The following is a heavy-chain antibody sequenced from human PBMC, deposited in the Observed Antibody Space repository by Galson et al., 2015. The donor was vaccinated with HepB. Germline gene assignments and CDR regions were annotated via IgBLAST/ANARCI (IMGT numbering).Heavy chain of an antibody. D-gene: IGHD3-10*01. J-gene: IGHJ4*02. V-gene: IGHV1-69*13. Sequence: SVKVSCKASGGTFSSYAISWVRQAPGQGLEWMGGIIPIFGTANYAQKFQGRVTITADESTSTAYMELSSLRSEDTAVYYCARASITMVRGVPRYYFDYWGQGTLVTVSS. CDR1: GGTFSSYA. CDR2: IIPIFGTA. CDR3: ARASITMVRGVPRYYFDY.